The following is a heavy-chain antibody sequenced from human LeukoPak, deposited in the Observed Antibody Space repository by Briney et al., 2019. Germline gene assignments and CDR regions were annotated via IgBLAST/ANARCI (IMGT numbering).Heavy chain of an antibody. Sequence: PSETLSLTCTVSGGSISSSSYYWGWIRQPPGKGLEWIGSIYYSGSTYYNPSLKSRVTISVDTSKNQFSLKLSSVTAADTAVYYCARAPYYFFSGDSFPGQFERWGQGMLVTVSS. V-gene: IGHV4-39*07. D-gene: IGHD3-10*01. CDR1: GGSISSSSYY. CDR3: ARAPYYFFSGDSFPGQFER. J-gene: IGHJ4*02. CDR2: IYYSGST.